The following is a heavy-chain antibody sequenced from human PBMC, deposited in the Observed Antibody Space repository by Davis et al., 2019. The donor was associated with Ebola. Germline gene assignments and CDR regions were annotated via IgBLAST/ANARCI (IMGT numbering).Heavy chain of an antibody. CDR3: ARQMGYTYGFDY. V-gene: IGHV4-59*01. CDR2: IYDNGNT. Sequence: MPSETLSLSCTVSGVSISSYYRNWIRQSPGKGLEWIGYIYDNGNTNYNPSLKSRVTTSVDTSKNLISLKMYSVTAADTAVYYCARQMGYTYGFDYWGQGMLVTVSS. D-gene: IGHD5-18*01. CDR1: GVSISSYY. J-gene: IGHJ4*02.